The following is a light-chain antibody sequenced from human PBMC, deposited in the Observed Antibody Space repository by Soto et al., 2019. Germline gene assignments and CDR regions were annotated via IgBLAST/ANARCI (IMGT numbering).Light chain of an antibody. Sequence: EKVMTQSPATLSVSPGERATLSCGASQSVRSNVAWYQQKPGQPPRLLIYDASTRATGIPSRFSGSGSGTEFTLTISSLKYEDFEVYYCQQYDNWHRTLGQGTKVDIK. V-gene: IGKV3-15*01. J-gene: IGKJ1*01. CDR2: DAS. CDR3: QQYDNWHRT. CDR1: QSVRSN.